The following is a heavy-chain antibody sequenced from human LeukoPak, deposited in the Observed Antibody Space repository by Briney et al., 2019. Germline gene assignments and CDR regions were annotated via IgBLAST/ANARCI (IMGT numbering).Heavy chain of an antibody. J-gene: IGHJ4*02. D-gene: IGHD3-22*01. V-gene: IGHV3-48*04. CDR3: ARDGGGGSGYSDY. CDR2: ITSSSTNI. Sequence: GGSLRLSCAASGFTFSTYNMNWVRQAPGKGLEWVSHITSSSTNIYYADSVKGRFTISRDNTKNSLYLQMNSLRAEDTALYHCARDGGGGSGYSDYWGQGTLVTVSS. CDR1: GFTFSTYN.